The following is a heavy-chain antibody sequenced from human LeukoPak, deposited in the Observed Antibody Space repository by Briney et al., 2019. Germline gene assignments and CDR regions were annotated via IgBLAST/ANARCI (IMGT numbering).Heavy chain of an antibody. D-gene: IGHD3-22*01. V-gene: IGHV3-30-3*01. J-gene: IGHJ3*01. Sequence: PGRSLRLSSAASRFTFCGIVMHFVRQAPGKGLEWVAVISHDGNNKNYADSVKGRFTISRDNSKNTLYLQMNSLTAEVTAVYYCARASAWVAGEDSSGYYYPYAFDLWGQGTVVTVSS. CDR1: RFTFCGIV. CDR2: ISHDGNNK. CDR3: ARASAWVAGEDSSGYYYPYAFDL.